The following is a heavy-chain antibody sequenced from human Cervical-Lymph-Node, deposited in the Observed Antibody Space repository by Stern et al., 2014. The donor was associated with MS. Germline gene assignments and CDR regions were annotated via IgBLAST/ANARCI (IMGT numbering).Heavy chain of an antibody. CDR1: GFSFTGYW. CDR2: IYPGDSDT. D-gene: IGHD6-19*01. CDR3: ARWEVAADY. Sequence: EVQLVESGAEVKKPGESLKISCKGSGFSFTGYWIGWVRQVPGQGLEWMGMIYPGDSDTRYSPSFQGQVTMSVDKSISTAYLQWISLKASDTAMYYCARWEVAADYWGQGTLVTVSS. J-gene: IGHJ4*02. V-gene: IGHV5-51*03.